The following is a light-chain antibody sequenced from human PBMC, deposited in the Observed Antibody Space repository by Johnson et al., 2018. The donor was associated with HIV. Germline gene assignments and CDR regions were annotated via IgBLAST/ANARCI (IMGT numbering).Light chain of an antibody. V-gene: IGLV1-51*01. J-gene: IGLJ1*01. CDR3: GTWDSSLSAHV. CDR2: DNN. Sequence: QSVLTQPPSVSAAPGQKVTISCSGSSSNIGNNYVSWYQQFPGTAPKLLIYDNNERPSGIPDRISGAKSGTSATLGITGLLTGDEADYYCGTWDSSLSAHVFGTGTKVTVL. CDR1: SSNIGNNY.